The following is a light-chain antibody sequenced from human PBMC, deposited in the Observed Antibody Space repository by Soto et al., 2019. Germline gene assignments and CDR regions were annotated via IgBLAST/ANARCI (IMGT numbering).Light chain of an antibody. V-gene: IGKV3-20*01. CDR1: QSVSFSY. CDR2: GAS. J-gene: IGKJ1*01. CDR3: QQYGSSPPWM. Sequence: EIVLTQSPGTLSLSPGERATLSCRASQSVSFSYLAWYQQKPGQAPRLLIYGASSRATGIPDRFSGSGSVTDFTLAIRRLEPEDFAVYYCQQYGSSPPWMFGQGTKVEIK.